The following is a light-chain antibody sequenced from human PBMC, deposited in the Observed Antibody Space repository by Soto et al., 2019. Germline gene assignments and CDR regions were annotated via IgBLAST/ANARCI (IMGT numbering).Light chain of an antibody. CDR3: TSYTSNNTVI. J-gene: IGLJ2*01. CDR1: SSDVAGYNY. V-gene: IGLV2-14*01. CDR2: EVS. Sequence: QSVLTQPASVSGSPGQSITISCTGTSSDVAGYNYVSWYQQEPGKAPKLMICEVSNRPSGVSNRFSGSKSGNTASLTISGLQAEDEADYYCTSYTSNNTVIFGGGTKVTVL.